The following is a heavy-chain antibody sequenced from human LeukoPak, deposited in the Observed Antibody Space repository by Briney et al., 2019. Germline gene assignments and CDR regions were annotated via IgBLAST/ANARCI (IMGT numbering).Heavy chain of an antibody. D-gene: IGHD5-18*01. V-gene: IGHV3-53*04. CDR2: IYSGGST. CDR1: GFTVSINY. Sequence: GGSLRLSCAASGFTVSINYMSCVRQAPGKGLEWVSVIYSGGSTYYADSVTGRFTISRHNSKNTLYLQMNSLRAEDTAAYYCARGHFRLWVFYWGQGTLSPSPQ. CDR3: ARGHFRLWVFY. J-gene: IGHJ4*02.